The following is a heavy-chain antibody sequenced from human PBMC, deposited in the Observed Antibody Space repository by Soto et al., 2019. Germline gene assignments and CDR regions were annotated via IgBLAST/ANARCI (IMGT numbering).Heavy chain of an antibody. V-gene: IGHV2-5*02. CDR1: GFSLTTSGVN. CDR2: IYWDDDK. CDR3: VHGAY. J-gene: IGHJ4*02. Sequence: QITLKESGPTVVKPTQTLTLTCTFSGFSLTTSGVNVGWIRQPPGKTLEWLALIYWDDDKRFSPPLQSRLTITKDTSKNQVVLTMTNMDPADTATYYCVHGAYWGQGTLVTVSS.